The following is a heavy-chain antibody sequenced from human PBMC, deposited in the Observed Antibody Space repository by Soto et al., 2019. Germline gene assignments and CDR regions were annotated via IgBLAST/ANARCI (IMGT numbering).Heavy chain of an antibody. Sequence: GGSLRLSCAASGFTFSSYAMSWVRQAPGKGLEWVSIISGSGGSTYYADSVKGRFTISRDNAENSLYLQMNSLRAEDTAVYYCARADSGYAHGYYYYGMDVWGQGTTVTVSS. CDR1: GFTFSSYA. CDR2: ISGSGGST. CDR3: ARADSGYAHGYYYYGMDV. J-gene: IGHJ6*02. D-gene: IGHD5-12*01. V-gene: IGHV3-23*01.